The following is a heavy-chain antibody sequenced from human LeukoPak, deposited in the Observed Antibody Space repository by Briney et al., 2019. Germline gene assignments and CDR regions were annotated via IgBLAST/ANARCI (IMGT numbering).Heavy chain of an antibody. Sequence: PGGSLRLSCAASGFTFSSYGMHWVRQAPGKGLEWVAVIWYDGSNKYYADSVKGRFTISRDNSKNTLYLQMNSLRAEDTAVYYCAKDGHYDSSGFTLQYWGQGTLVTVSS. J-gene: IGHJ1*01. CDR1: GFTFSSYG. V-gene: IGHV3-33*06. CDR2: IWYDGSNK. D-gene: IGHD3-22*01. CDR3: AKDGHYDSSGFTLQY.